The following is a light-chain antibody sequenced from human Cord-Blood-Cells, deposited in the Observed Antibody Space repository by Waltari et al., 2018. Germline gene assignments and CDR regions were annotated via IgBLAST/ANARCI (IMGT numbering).Light chain of an antibody. CDR2: AAS. V-gene: IGKV1-39*01. J-gene: IGKJ1*01. CDR3: QQSYSTPRT. Sequence: DIQMTQSPSSLSASVGDRVTITCRASQRISSSLNWYQQKPGKAPKLLISAASRLQSGVPSRFSGSGSETDFTLTISSLQPEDFATYYCQQSYSTPRTFGQGTKVEIK. CDR1: QRISSS.